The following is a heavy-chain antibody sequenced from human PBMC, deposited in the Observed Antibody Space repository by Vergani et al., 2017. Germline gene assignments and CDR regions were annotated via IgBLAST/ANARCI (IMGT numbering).Heavy chain of an antibody. CDR2: IIPIFGTA. D-gene: IGHD1-26*01. Sequence: QVQLVQSGAEVKKPGSSVKVSCKASVGTFSSYAISWVRQAPGQGLEWMGGIIPIFGTANYAQKFQGRVTITADKSTSTAYMELSSLRSEDTAVYYCARGGSGSYYIPSWFDPWGQGTLVTVSS. V-gene: IGHV1-69*06. J-gene: IGHJ5*02. CDR3: ARGGSGSYYIPSWFDP. CDR1: VGTFSSYA.